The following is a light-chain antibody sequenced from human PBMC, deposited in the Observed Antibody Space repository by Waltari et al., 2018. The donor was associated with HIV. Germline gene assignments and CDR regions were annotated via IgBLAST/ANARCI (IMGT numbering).Light chain of an antibody. V-gene: IGKV1-39*01. CDR2: AAS. Sequence: DIQMTQSPSSLSASVGDRVPIPCRASQTIDRYLNWYQQKPGKAPKLLIFAASNLQSGVPSRFSGSGSGTDFTLTISSLQPEDFATYYCQQSYSTPPWTFGQGTKVEI. CDR3: QQSYSTPPWT. CDR1: QTIDRY. J-gene: IGKJ1*01.